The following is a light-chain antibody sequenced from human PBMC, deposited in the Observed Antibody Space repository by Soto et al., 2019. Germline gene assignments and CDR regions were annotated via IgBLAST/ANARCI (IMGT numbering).Light chain of an antibody. J-gene: IGKJ5*01. Sequence: EIVLTQSPGTLSLSPGERATLSCRASQSVSSIYLAWYQQKPGQAPRLLISGASSRATGIPDRFSGSGFGTDFTLTISRLEPEDFALYYCQHYAGGSRITFGQGTRLEIK. CDR2: GAS. CDR3: QHYAGGSRIT. CDR1: QSVSSIY. V-gene: IGKV3-20*01.